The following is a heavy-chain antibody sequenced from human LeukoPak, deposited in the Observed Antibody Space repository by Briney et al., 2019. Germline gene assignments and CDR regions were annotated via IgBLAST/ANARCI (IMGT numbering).Heavy chain of an antibody. CDR2: ITRSGTTI. Sequence: GGSLRLSCAASGFTFSTHEMNWVRQAPGKGLQWVSYITRSGTTIYYADSVKGGFTISRDNAKNSLYLQMNSLRDEDTAVYYCARGGNIGYDYNAFDIWGQGTMVTVSS. CDR1: GFTFSTHE. J-gene: IGHJ3*02. D-gene: IGHD3-22*01. CDR3: ARGGNIGYDYNAFDI. V-gene: IGHV3-48*03.